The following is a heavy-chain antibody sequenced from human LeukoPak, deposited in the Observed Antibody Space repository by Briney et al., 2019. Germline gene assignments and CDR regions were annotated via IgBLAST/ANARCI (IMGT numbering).Heavy chain of an antibody. CDR2: IYYSGST. Sequence: KPSETLSLTCTVSGGSISSGDYYWSWIRQPPGKGLEWIGYIYYSGSTYYNPSLKRRITISVDTSKNQFSLKLSSVTAADTAVYYCASAAYYYGSGSYVGGWGQGTLVTVSS. J-gene: IGHJ4*02. CDR3: ASAAYYYGSGSYVGG. CDR1: GGSISSGDYY. D-gene: IGHD3-10*01. V-gene: IGHV4-30-4*08.